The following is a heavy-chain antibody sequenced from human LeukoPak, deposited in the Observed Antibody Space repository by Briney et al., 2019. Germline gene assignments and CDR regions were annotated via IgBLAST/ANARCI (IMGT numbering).Heavy chain of an antibody. CDR1: GYSFTSYG. J-gene: IGHJ6*02. V-gene: IGHV1-18*01. D-gene: IGHD3-10*01. Sequence: ASVKVSCKASGYSFTSYGTSWVRQAPGQGLEWMGWISAYNGNTNYAQKLQGRVTMTTDTSTSTAYMELRSLRSDDTAVYYCARMDAMVRGLIYYYYGMDVWGQGTTVTVSS. CDR2: ISAYNGNT. CDR3: ARMDAMVRGLIYYYYGMDV.